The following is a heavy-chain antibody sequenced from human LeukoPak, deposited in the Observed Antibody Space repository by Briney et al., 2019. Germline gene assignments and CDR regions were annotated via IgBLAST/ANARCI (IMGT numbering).Heavy chain of an antibody. Sequence: GGSLRLSCAASGFTFSSYGMHWVRQAPGKGLEWVAFIRYDGSNKYYADSVKGRFTISRDNAKNSLYLQLNSLRAEDTAVYYCARPDGSGSFYRSDYWGQGSLVPVSS. CDR1: GFTFSSYG. CDR2: IRYDGSNK. J-gene: IGHJ4*02. D-gene: IGHD3-10*01. V-gene: IGHV3-30*02. CDR3: ARPDGSGSFYRSDY.